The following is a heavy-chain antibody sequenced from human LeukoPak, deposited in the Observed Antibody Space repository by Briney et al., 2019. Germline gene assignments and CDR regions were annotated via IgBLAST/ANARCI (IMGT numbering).Heavy chain of an antibody. J-gene: IGHJ4*02. V-gene: IGHV1-2*02. CDR1: GYTFTGHY. CDR3: ARLTVGHFDY. D-gene: IGHD4-23*01. Sequence: ASVKASCKASGYTFTGHYLHWVRQAPGQGLEWMGWINPNIGDTNYAQKIQGRVTMTRDTSINTVYMELSSLRSEDTAVYYCARLTVGHFDYWGQGTLVTVSS. CDR2: INPNIGDT.